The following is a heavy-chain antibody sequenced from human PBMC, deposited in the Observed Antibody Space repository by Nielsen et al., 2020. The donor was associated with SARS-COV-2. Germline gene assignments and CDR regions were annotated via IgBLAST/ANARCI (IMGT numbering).Heavy chain of an antibody. J-gene: IGHJ4*02. D-gene: IGHD2-2*01. V-gene: IGHV3-15*01. Sequence: GESLKISCAASGFTFSNAWMSWVRQAPGKGLEWVGRIKSKTDGGTTDYAAPVKGRFTISRDDSKNTLYLQMNSLKTEDTAVYYCTTDLYCSSTSCYRTFDYWCQGTLVTVSS. CDR2: IKSKTDGGTT. CDR1: GFTFSNAW. CDR3: TTDLYCSSTSCYRTFDY.